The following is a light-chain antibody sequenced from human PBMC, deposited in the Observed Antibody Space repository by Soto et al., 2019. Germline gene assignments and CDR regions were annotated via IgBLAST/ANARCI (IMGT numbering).Light chain of an antibody. J-gene: IGLJ1*01. CDR2: ANT. CDR3: QSYDSSLSGYV. CDR1: SSNIGAGLD. Sequence: QSVLTQPPSVSGAPGQRVTISCTGSSSNIGAGLDVHWYQQLPGTAPRLLIYANTKRPSGVPDRFSGSRSGTSISLAITGLRAEDEADYFCQSYDSSLSGYVFGTGTKLTVL. V-gene: IGLV1-40*01.